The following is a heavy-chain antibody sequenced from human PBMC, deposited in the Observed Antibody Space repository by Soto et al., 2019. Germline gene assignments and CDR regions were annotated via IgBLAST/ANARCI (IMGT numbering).Heavy chain of an antibody. J-gene: IGHJ6*02. V-gene: IGHV1-8*01. CDR3: ARGVLPAASYYYGMDV. CDR1: GYTFTSYD. Sequence: QVQLVQSGAEVKMPGASVKVSCKASGYTFTSYDIYWVRQASGQGLEWMGWLNPKNGNTGYPQNFQGRVTMTRNTSISTASMELSSLRSEDTAVYYCARGVLPAASYYYGMDVWGQGTTVTVSS. D-gene: IGHD2-2*01. CDR2: LNPKNGNT.